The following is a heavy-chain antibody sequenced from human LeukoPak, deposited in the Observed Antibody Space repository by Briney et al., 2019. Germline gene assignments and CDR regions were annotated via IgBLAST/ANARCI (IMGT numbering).Heavy chain of an antibody. CDR1: GYTFIGYY. CDR2: INPNSGGT. Sequence: ASVKVSCKASGYTFIGYYMHWVRQAPGQGLEWMGWINPNSGGTNYAQKFQGRVTMTRDTSINTAYMELSRLRSDDTAVYYCAINPDSSGGGSDWYFDLWGRGTLVTVSS. J-gene: IGHJ2*01. CDR3: AINPDSSGGGSDWYFDL. D-gene: IGHD3-22*01. V-gene: IGHV1-2*02.